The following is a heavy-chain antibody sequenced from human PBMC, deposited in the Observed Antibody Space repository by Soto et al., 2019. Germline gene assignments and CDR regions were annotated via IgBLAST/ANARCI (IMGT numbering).Heavy chain of an antibody. J-gene: IGHJ4*01. V-gene: IGHV3-33*08. CDR2: VWYDGSEK. CDR1: GFTFSSYA. CDR3: ARAMRCSGGNCWVHFAY. Sequence: GGSLRLSCAASGFTFSSYAMRWVRQAPGRGLEWVAVVWYDGSEKYYADSVKGRFTISRDNSKNTLFLQMNTLRAEDTAVYYCARAMRCSGGNCWVHFAYRGQGTLVTVSS. D-gene: IGHD2-15*01.